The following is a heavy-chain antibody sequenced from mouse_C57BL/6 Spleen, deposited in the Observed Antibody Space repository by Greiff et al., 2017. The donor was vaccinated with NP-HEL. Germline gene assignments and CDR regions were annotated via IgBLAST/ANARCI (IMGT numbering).Heavy chain of an antibody. D-gene: IGHD4-1*01. CDR1: GFTFSSYT. V-gene: IGHV5-9*01. CDR2: ISGGGGNT. Sequence: EVKLVESGGGLVKPGGSLKLSCAASGFTFSSYTMSWVRQTPEKRLEWVATISGGGGNTYYPDSVKGRFTISRENAKNTLYLQMSSLRSEDTALYYCARKPLTGPYYFDYWGQGTTLTVSS. CDR3: ARKPLTGPYYFDY. J-gene: IGHJ2*01.